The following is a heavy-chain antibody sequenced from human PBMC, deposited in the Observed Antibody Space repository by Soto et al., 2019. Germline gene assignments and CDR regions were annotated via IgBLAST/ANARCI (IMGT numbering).Heavy chain of an antibody. CDR3: ARGRSQAYYYYMDV. Sequence: EVQLVESGGGLVKPGGSLRLSCAGSGFTFSSFTMNWVRQAPGKGLEWVSSLTGSSAYIQFGDSVKGRFTISRDNAKNSLFLQMTSLRAEDTAVYYCARGRSQAYYYYMDVWGKGTTVTVSS. CDR2: LTGSSAYI. V-gene: IGHV3-21*01. J-gene: IGHJ6*03. CDR1: GFTFSSFT.